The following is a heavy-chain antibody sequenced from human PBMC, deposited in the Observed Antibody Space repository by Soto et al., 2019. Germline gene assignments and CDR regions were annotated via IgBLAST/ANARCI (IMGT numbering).Heavy chain of an antibody. Sequence: SPTLSLTCAISGDRVSSNSAAWNWIRQSPSRGLEWLGRTYYRSKWYNDYAVSVKSRITINPDTSKNQFSLQLNSVTPEDTAVYYCARAPTWYYYYGMDVWGQGTTVTVSS. J-gene: IGHJ6*02. CDR3: ARAPTWYYYYGMDV. CDR2: TYYRSKWYN. CDR1: GDRVSSNSAA. V-gene: IGHV6-1*01.